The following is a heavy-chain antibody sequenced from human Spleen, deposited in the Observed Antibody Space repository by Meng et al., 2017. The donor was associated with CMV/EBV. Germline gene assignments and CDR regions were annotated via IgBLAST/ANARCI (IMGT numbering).Heavy chain of an antibody. Sequence: RNFFTRHAITWVRQAPGQGLEWMGWISADNQNTNLIQKFQGRITLTTDTSTSTAYMELRSLRSDDTAVYYCARGGDYGDFHDPFDYWGQGTLVTVSS. CDR3: ARGGDYGDFHDPFDY. D-gene: IGHD4-17*01. J-gene: IGHJ4*02. CDR2: ISADNQNT. V-gene: IGHV1-18*01. CDR1: RNFFTRHA.